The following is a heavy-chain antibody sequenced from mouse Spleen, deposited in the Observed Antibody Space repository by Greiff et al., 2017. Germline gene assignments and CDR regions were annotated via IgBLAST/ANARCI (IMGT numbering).Heavy chain of an antibody. Sequence: VQLQESGAELVRPGTSVKVSCKASGYAFTNYLIEWVKQRPGQGLEWIGVINPGSGGTNYNEKFKGKATLTADKSSSTAYMQLSSLTSDDSAVYFCARRELPGAMDYWGQGTSVTVSS. CDR1: GYAFTNYL. CDR3: ARRELPGAMDY. J-gene: IGHJ4*01. CDR2: INPGSGGT. V-gene: IGHV1-54*01.